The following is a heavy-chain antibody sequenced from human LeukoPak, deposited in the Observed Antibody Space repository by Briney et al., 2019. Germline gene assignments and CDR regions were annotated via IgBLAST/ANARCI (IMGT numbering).Heavy chain of an antibody. V-gene: IGHV1-46*01. CDR1: GYTFISYY. CDR3: ARVRPGDYYDSSGYWGWFDP. CDR2: INPSDGST. J-gene: IGHJ5*02. D-gene: IGHD3-22*01. Sequence: ASVKVSCKASGYTFISYYMHWVRQAPGQGLEWMGIINPSDGSTSYAQKFQGRVTMTRDTSTSTAYMELSSLRSEDTAVYYCARVRPGDYYDSSGYWGWFDPWGQGTLVTVSS.